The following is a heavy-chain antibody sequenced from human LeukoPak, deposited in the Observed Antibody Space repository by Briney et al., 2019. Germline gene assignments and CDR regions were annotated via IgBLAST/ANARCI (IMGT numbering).Heavy chain of an antibody. D-gene: IGHD1-26*01. V-gene: IGHV4-38-2*02. Sequence: SETLSLTCTVSGYSISSGYYWGWIRQPPGKGLEWIGSIYHSGSTYYNPSLKSRVTISVDTSKNQFSLKLSSVTAADTAVYYCARDFRDSGSSLVHYYYDYMDVWGKGTTVTVSS. CDR2: IYHSGST. CDR3: ARDFRDSGSSLVHYYYDYMDV. CDR1: GYSISSGYY. J-gene: IGHJ6*03.